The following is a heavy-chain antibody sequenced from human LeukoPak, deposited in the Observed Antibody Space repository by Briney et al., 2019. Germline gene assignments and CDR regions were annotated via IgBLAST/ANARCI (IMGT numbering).Heavy chain of an antibody. CDR1: GYAFTSYN. CDR2: IISNSGDA. D-gene: IGHD3-22*01. CDR3: ARDAPENYYDSSGYHY. V-gene: IGHV1-18*04. J-gene: IGHJ4*02. Sequence: GASVKVSCKASGYAFTSYNVHWVRQAPGQGLEWMGRIISNSGDANYAQKLQGRVTMTTDTSTSTAYMELRSLRSDDTAVYYCARDAPENYYDSSGYHYWGQGTLVTVSS.